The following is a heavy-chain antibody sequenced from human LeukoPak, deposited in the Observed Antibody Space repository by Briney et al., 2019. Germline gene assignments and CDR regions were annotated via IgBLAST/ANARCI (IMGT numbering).Heavy chain of an antibody. D-gene: IGHD3-10*01. CDR1: GGSISSSSHY. CDR2: ISYSGTT. Sequence: SETLSLTCTVSGGSISSSSHYWGWIRQPPGKGLEWIGTISYSGTTYYNLSLKRRVTISVDTSKNQFSLRLRSVTAADTAVYYCARDRIRGVGGFDPWGQGTLVTVSS. V-gene: IGHV4-39*07. CDR3: ARDRIRGVGGFDP. J-gene: IGHJ5*02.